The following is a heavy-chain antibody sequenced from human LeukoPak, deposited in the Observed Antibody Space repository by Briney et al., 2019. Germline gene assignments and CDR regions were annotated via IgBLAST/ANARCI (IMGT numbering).Heavy chain of an antibody. CDR3: TRNRGLDV. D-gene: IGHD6-25*01. V-gene: IGHV3-7*01. CDR1: GFTFSSFW. J-gene: IGHJ6*02. Sequence: GGSLRLSCAASGFTFSSFWTSWVRQAPGKGLEWVANIKPEGSEKYYVDSVKGRFTISRDNAKNSLYLQMNSLRAEDTAVYYCTRNRGLDVWGQGTTVTVSS. CDR2: IKPEGSEK.